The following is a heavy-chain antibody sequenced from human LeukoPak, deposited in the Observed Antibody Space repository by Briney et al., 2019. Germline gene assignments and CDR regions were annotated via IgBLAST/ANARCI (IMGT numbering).Heavy chain of an antibody. CDR2: ISGSGGST. D-gene: IGHD5-12*01. Sequence: GGSLRLSCAASGFTFSSYAMSWVRQAPGKGLEWVSAISGSGGSTYYADSVKGRFTISRDNAKNTLYLQMNSLRAEDTAVYYCARGEDYSGYDNWGQGTLVTVSS. CDR1: GFTFSSYA. J-gene: IGHJ4*02. V-gene: IGHV3-23*01. CDR3: ARGEDYSGYDN.